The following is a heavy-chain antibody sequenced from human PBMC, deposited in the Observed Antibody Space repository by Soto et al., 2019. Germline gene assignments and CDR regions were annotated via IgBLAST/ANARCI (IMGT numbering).Heavy chain of an antibody. CDR2: ISYDGSNK. V-gene: IGHV3-30*04. CDR1: GFTFSSYA. J-gene: IGHJ4*02. CDR3: ARDWSGTNEWLAIDGVFDY. Sequence: GGSLRLSCAASGFTFSSYAMHWVRQAPGKGLEWVAVISYDGSNKYYADSVKGRFTISRDNSKNTLYLQMNSLRAEDTAVYYCARDWSGTNEWLAIDGVFDYWGQGTLVTVSS. D-gene: IGHD6-19*01.